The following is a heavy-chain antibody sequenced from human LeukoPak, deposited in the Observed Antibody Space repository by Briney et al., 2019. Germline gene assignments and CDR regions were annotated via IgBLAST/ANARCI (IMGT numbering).Heavy chain of an antibody. CDR3: AELGITMIGGV. J-gene: IGHJ6*04. V-gene: IGHV3-23*01. Sequence: GGSLRLSCAASGFTFGSYGMSWVRQAPGKGLEWVSAISGSGGSTYYADSVKGRFTISRDNSKNTLFLQMNSLRAEDTAIYYCAELGITMIGGVWGKGTTVTVSS. CDR1: GFTFGSYG. D-gene: IGHD3-10*02. CDR2: ISGSGGST.